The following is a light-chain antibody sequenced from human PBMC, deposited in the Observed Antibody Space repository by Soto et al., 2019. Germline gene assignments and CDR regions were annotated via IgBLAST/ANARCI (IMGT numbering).Light chain of an antibody. CDR3: QQGYFTGT. J-gene: IGKJ2*01. V-gene: IGKV1-39*01. CDR2: VGS. Sequence: DIQMTQSPSSLSASVGDRVTITCRASQNINSYLNWYQQKPGKTPKLLIYVGSNLQGGVPSRFSGSGSGTDFTLTISSLQPEDFATYYCQQGYFTGTFGQGTKLEIK. CDR1: QNINSY.